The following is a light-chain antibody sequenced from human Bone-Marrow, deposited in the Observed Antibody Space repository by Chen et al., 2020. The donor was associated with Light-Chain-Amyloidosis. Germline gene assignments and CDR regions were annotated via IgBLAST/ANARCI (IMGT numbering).Light chain of an antibody. CDR1: SGDVGTYNY. Sequence: QSALTQPASVSGSPGQSITISCTGTSGDVGTYNYVPWYQQHPGKAPKVMIYAVSNRPSGVSNRFSGSRSGNKASLTISGLQAEDEADYYCSSFTSSSTYVFGPGTKVTVL. CDR2: AVS. J-gene: IGLJ1*01. V-gene: IGLV2-14*01. CDR3: SSFTSSSTYV.